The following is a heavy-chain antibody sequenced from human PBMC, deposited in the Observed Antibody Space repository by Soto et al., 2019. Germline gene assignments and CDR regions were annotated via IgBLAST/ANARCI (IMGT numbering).Heavy chain of an antibody. CDR1: GASISS. Sequence: SETLSLTCTVSGASISSWSWIRQPPGKGLEWIGDVHDSWGSHYNTSLKSRVAISLDTSKSQFSLKLTSVTATDTAVSYCAKAPSTLVNPGDAFNIWGQGTMVTVSS. J-gene: IGHJ3*02. CDR2: VHDSWGS. CDR3: AKAPSTLVNPGDAFNI. V-gene: IGHV4-59*08. D-gene: IGHD2-2*01.